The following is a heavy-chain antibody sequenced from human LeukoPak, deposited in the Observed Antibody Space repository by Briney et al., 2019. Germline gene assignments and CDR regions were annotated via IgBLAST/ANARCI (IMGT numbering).Heavy chain of an antibody. Sequence: GGSLRLSCAASGFIFSNYDMHWVRQATGKGLEWVSAISTAGDTYYPGSVKGRFTISRENAKNSLYLQMNSLRAGDTAVYFCARGNILTGYDYWGQGTLVTVSS. CDR1: GFIFSNYD. CDR3: ARGNILTGYDY. J-gene: IGHJ4*02. D-gene: IGHD3-9*01. CDR2: ISTAGDT. V-gene: IGHV3-13*01.